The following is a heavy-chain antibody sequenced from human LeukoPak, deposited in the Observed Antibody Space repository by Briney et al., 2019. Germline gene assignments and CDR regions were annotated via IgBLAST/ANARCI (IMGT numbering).Heavy chain of an antibody. CDR3: ARRAGAYSHPYDY. D-gene: IGHD4/OR15-4a*01. CDR1: GFTFSSYE. V-gene: IGHV3-30*04. J-gene: IGHJ4*02. CDR2: IFYDGSNK. Sequence: PGGSLRLSCAASGFTFSSYEMNWVRQAPGKGLEWVAIIFYDGSNKYYADSVKGRFTISRDNAKNTLYLQMNSLRAEDTAVYYCARRAGAYSHPYDYWGQGTLVTVSS.